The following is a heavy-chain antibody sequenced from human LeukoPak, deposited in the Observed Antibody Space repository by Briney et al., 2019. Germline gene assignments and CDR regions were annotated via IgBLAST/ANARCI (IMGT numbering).Heavy chain of an antibody. CDR1: GDSIGITNYY. CDR2: IHYTGST. D-gene: IGHD6-25*01. V-gene: IGHV4-61*01. CDR3: ARDRLGYPVDY. J-gene: IGHJ4*02. Sequence: SETLSLTCTVSGDSIGITNYYWTWIRQPPGKGLEWIGYIHYTGSTNYNPSLKSRVTISVDTSKNQFSLKLTSVTAADTAVYYCARDRLGYPVDYWGQGTLVTVSS.